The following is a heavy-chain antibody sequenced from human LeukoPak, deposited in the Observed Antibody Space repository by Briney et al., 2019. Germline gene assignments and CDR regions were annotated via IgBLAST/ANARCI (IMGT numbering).Heavy chain of an antibody. Sequence: GASVTVSCKASGYTCSSYGISWVRQAPGQGLEWMGWISAYNGNTNYAQKLQGRVTMTTDTSTSTAYMELRSLRSDDTAVYYCARGSGYGSGSYNDYWGQGTLVTVSS. V-gene: IGHV1-18*04. CDR2: ISAYNGNT. CDR3: ARGSGYGSGSYNDY. CDR1: GYTCSSYG. D-gene: IGHD3-10*01. J-gene: IGHJ4*02.